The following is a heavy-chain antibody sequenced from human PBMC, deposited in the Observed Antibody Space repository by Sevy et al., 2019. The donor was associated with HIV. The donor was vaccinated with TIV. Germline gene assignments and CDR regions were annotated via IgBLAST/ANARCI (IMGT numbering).Heavy chain of an antibody. V-gene: IGHV4-59*08. CDR3: AGENAWGRGYS. CDR1: GGSITSLY. CDR2: IYYNGHI. Sequence: SENLSLTCTVSGGSITSLYWNWIPQPPGKGLEWIANIYYNGHINYNPSLKSRVTLSLDTSKNQFSLRLSSVTAADTAMYYCAGENAWGRGYSWGQGTLVTVSS. D-gene: IGHD1-26*01. J-gene: IGHJ4*02.